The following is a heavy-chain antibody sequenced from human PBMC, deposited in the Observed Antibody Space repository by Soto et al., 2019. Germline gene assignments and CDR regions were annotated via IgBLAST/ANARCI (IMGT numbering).Heavy chain of an antibody. V-gene: IGHV4-61*01. J-gene: IGHJ4*02. CDR3: AREEKQLSRYGGDFDY. CDR1: DGSVNTGNYY. Sequence: QVQLQESGPGLVKPSETLSLTCSVSDGSVNTGNYYWSWIRQPPGKGLAWIGHIYYIGTTNYNPSLTSRVTISVDTSKIQFSLKVTSVTAADTAVYFCAREEKQLSRYGGDFDYWGQGILVTVSS. D-gene: IGHD3-16*01. CDR2: IYYIGTT.